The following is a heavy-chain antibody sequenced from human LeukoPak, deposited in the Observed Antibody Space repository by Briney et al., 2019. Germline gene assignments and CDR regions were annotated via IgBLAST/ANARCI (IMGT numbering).Heavy chain of an antibody. CDR3: ARKVWGPEY. Sequence: PGGSLRLSCAASGFTFSRYSTKWGRQAPGKGLEWVSSISSSGSDIYYADSVKGRFTNSRENAKNSLYLQMNSLRPEDTAVYYCARKVWGPEYWGQGTLVTVSS. CDR1: GFTFSRYS. V-gene: IGHV3-21*01. D-gene: IGHD1-14*01. CDR2: ISSSGSDI. J-gene: IGHJ4*02.